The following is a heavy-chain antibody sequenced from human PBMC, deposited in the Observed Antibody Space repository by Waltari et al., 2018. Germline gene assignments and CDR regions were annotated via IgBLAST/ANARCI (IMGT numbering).Heavy chain of an antibody. CDR1: RFSFSSSW. CDR3: ARDAYSHPDY. V-gene: IGHV3-7*04. CDR2: INQDGSVR. J-gene: IGHJ4*02. D-gene: IGHD3-16*01. Sequence: EVKLVESGGGLVQPGGSLRLSCAASRFSFSSSWMAWVRQAPGKGLEWVANINQDGSVRNYVGSVKGRFTISRDNGENSLFLQMNNLRAKDTALYYCARDAYSHPDYWGQGILVTVSS.